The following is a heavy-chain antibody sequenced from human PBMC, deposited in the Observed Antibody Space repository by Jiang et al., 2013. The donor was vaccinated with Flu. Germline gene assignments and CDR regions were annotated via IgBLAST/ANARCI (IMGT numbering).Heavy chain of an antibody. CDR3: ARESDYGAAFDI. V-gene: IGHV4-34*01. J-gene: IGHJ3*02. Sequence: GKGLEWIGEINHSGSTNYNPSLKSRVTISVDTSKNQFSLKLSSVTAADTAVYYCARESDYGAAFDIWGQGTMVTVSS. CDR2: INHSGST. D-gene: IGHD4-17*01.